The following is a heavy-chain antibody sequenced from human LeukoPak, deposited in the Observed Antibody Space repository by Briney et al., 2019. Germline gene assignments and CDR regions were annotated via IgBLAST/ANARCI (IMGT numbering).Heavy chain of an antibody. D-gene: IGHD3-22*01. CDR2: IYYTGET. J-gene: IGHJ1*01. CDR3: ARRRYYDSTGYFE. CDR1: GFSISSGFY. Sequence: PSQTLSLTCTVSGFSISSGFYWGWIRQPPGKGLEWIGDIYYTGETYYNPSLKSRVFISIDTSKNYFSLNLNFVTAADTAVYYCARRRYYDSTGYFEWGRGSLVSVSS. V-gene: IGHV4-38-2*02.